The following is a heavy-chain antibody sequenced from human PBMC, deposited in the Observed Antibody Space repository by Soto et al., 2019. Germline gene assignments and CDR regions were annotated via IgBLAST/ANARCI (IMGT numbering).Heavy chain of an antibody. CDR1: GFSLSTGGMG. J-gene: IGHJ5*02. CDR2: IYWNDDK. V-gene: IGHV2-5*01. CDR3: AHRPTTVTKGWFDP. D-gene: IGHD4-17*01. Sequence: QITLKESGPTLVKPTQTLTLTCTFSGFSLSTGGMGVGWIRQPPGKAPEWLALIYWNDDKRYSPSLKSRITITKDTSKNQVVLTMTNMDPVDTATYYCAHRPTTVTKGWFDPWGQGTLVTVSS.